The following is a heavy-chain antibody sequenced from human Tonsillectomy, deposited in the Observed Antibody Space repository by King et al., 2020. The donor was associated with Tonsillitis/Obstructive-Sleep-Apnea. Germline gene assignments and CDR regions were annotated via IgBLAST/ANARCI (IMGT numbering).Heavy chain of an antibody. V-gene: IGHV3-30*04. CDR1: GFTFSHYA. Sequence: VQLVESGGGVVQPGRSLRLSCAASGFTFSHYAFHWVRQAPGKGLEWVAVISYDGSNKYYADSVKGRFTISRDNSKNTLYVQMNSLRAEDTAVYYCAIDWWSLNRATGYFYLMDFWGQGATVTVPS. D-gene: IGHD2-15*01. CDR3: AIDWWSLNRATGYFYLMDF. CDR2: ISYDGSNK. J-gene: IGHJ6*03.